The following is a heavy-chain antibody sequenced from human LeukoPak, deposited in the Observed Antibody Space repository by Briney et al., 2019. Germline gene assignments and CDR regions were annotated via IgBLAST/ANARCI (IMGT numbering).Heavy chain of an antibody. D-gene: IGHD1-26*01. CDR2: IKQDGSED. V-gene: IGHV3-7*05. Sequence: GGSLRLSCAASGFTLSSYWMSWVRQAPGKGLEWVANIKQDGSEDYYVDSVKGRFTISRDNSKNTLYLQMNSLRAEDTAVYYCAKDSESDGMDVWGQGTTVTVSS. CDR1: GFTLSSYW. J-gene: IGHJ6*02. CDR3: AKDSESDGMDV.